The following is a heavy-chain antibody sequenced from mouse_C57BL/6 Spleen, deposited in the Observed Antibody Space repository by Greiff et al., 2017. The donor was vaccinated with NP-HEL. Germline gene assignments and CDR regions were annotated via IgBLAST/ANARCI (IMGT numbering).Heavy chain of an antibody. CDR2: ISYDGSN. V-gene: IGHV3-6*01. Sequence: ESGPGLVKPSQSLSLTCSVTGYSITSGYYWNWIRQFPGNKLEWMGYISYDGSNNYNPSLKNRISITRDTSKNQFFLKLNSVTTEDTATYYCARDLLLGSFAYWGQGTLVTVSA. J-gene: IGHJ3*01. D-gene: IGHD1-1*01. CDR1: GYSITSGYY. CDR3: ARDLLLGSFAY.